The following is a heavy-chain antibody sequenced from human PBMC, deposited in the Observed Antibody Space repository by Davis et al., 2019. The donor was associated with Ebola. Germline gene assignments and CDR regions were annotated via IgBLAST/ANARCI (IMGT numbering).Heavy chain of an antibody. CDR2: IYYSGST. V-gene: IGHV4-59*01. CDR1: GGSFSGYY. D-gene: IGHD3-3*01. CDR3: ARDRRDDFWSGYLDYMDV. J-gene: IGHJ6*03. Sequence: PGGSLRLSCAVYGGSFSGYYWSWIRQPPGKGLEWIGYIYYSGSTNYNPSLKSRVTISVDTSKNQFSLKLSSVTAADTAVYYCARDRRDDFWSGYLDYMDVWGKGTTVTVSS.